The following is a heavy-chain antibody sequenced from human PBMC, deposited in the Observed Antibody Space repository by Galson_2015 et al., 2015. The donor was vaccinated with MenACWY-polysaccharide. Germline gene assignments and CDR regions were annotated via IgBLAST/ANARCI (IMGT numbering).Heavy chain of an antibody. V-gene: IGHV3-23*01. J-gene: IGHJ4*01. D-gene: IGHD6-13*01. CDR2: SGSGGGL. CDR1: GFSFSANG. Sequence: SLRLSCAASGFSFSANGMSWVRQAPGRGLEWVSGSGSGGGLYYADSVKGRFTVSRDNSKNTLYLQMNNLRAEDTAVYYCAKVGPRSSWTMGIDYWGQGTLVLVSS. CDR3: AKVGPRSSWTMGIDY.